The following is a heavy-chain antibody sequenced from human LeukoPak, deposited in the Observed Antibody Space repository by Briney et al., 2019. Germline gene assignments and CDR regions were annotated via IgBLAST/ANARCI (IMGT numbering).Heavy chain of an antibody. CDR2: IYYSGST. Sequence: PSETLSLTCTVSGGSISSSSYYWAWIRQPPGKGLEWIANIYYSGSTYYNPSLKSRVTISVDTSKNQFSLKLSSVTAADTAVHYCARDRPRLRGYSYGYYYYMDVWGKGTTVTVSS. J-gene: IGHJ6*03. CDR1: GGSISSSSYY. CDR3: ARDRPRLRGYSYGYYYYMDV. V-gene: IGHV4-39*07. D-gene: IGHD5-18*01.